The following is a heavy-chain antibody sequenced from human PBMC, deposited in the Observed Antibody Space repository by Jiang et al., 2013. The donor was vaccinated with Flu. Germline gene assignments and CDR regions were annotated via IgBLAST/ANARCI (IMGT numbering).Heavy chain of an antibody. CDR3: ARGGDIVVVPAENDAFDI. V-gene: IGHV4-61*02. CDR1: GGSISSGSYY. D-gene: IGHD2-2*01. J-gene: IGHJ3*02. CDR2: IYTSGST. Sequence: GLVKPSQTLSLTCTVSGGSISSGSYYWSWIRQPAGKGLEWIGRIYTSGSTNYNPSLKSRVTISVDTSKNQFSLKLSSVTAADTAVYYCARGGDIVVVPAENDAFDIWGQ.